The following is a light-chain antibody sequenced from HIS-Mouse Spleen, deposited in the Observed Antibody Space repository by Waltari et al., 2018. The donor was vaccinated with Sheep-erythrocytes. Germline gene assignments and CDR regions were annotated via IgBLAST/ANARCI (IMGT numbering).Light chain of an antibody. CDR2: AAS. J-gene: IGKJ5*01. CDR1: QGISSL. Sequence: DIQMTQSPSSVSASVGDRVTITCRASQGISSLLAWYQQKPGKAPKPLFYAASSLQSGVPSRLSGSGSETDFTLTISSLQPEDFATYYCQQANRLPITFGQGTRLEIK. CDR3: QQANRLPIT. V-gene: IGKV1-12*01.